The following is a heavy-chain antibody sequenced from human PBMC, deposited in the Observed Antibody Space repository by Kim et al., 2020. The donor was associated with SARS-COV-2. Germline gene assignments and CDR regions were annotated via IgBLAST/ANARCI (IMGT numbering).Heavy chain of an antibody. Sequence: ADTVKGRFSISRDNYKNTLYLKMSSLRAADTAVYECVAGGGGSYWRFDYWGQGTLVTVSS. D-gene: IGHD1-26*01. J-gene: IGHJ4*02. V-gene: IGHV3-64D*09. CDR3: VAGGGGSYWRFDY.